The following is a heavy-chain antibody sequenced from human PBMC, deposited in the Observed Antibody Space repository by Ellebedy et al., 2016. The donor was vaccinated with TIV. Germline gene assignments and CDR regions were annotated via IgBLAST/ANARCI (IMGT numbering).Heavy chain of an antibody. D-gene: IGHD1-14*01. CDR3: ARWAYVNSWYHLDY. Sequence: GESLKISCAASGFTFSNYWMSWVRQAPGKGLEWVANIKQDGSEKYYVDSVRGRFTISRDNSKSSTYLQMNSLRAEDTAVYYCARWAYVNSWYHLDYWGQGTLVTVSS. V-gene: IGHV3-7*01. CDR2: IKQDGSEK. CDR1: GFTFSNYW. J-gene: IGHJ4*02.